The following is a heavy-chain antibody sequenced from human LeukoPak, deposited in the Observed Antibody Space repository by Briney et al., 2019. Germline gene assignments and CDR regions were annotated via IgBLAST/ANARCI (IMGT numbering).Heavy chain of an antibody. CDR1: GDSISSSFW. J-gene: IGHJ4*02. CDR2: IHPSGTT. V-gene: IGHV4-4*02. D-gene: IGHD5-24*01. CDR3: AREDGRWLQFVY. Sequence: PSGTLSLICAVSGDSISSSFWWTWVRQPPGRGLEWIGEIHPSGTTIYNPSLQSRVTISVDRSKNHFSLNLNSVTAADTAVYYCAREDGRWLQFVYWGQGTLVTVSS.